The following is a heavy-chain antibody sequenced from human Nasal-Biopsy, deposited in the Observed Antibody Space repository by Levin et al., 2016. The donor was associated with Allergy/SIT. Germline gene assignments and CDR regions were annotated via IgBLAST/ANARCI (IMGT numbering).Heavy chain of an antibody. V-gene: IGHV3-30*02. CDR2: IQYDGRTK. CDR3: VRDQSRGDYVWNDYRVGLRSGCLDP. D-gene: IGHD3-16*01. Sequence: GESLKISCVASGFIFDNYGMYWVRQAPGKGLEWVAFIQYDGRTKYYGDSVHGRFTVSRDSSSKTLYLHMKNLRSEDTGVYYCVRDQSRGDYVWNDYRVGLRSGCLDPWGQGTLVTVSS. CDR1: GFIFDNYG. J-gene: IGHJ5*02.